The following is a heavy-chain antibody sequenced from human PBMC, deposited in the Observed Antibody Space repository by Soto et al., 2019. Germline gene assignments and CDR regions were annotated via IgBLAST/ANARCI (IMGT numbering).Heavy chain of an antibody. D-gene: IGHD5-18*01. CDR1: GFTFSSYS. V-gene: IGHV3-21*01. CDR3: TNTAMVTHDLGY. J-gene: IGHJ4*02. Sequence: EVQLVESGGGLVKPGGSLRLSCAASGFTFSSYSMNWVRQAPGKGLEWVSSISSSSSYIYYADSVKGRFTISRDNAKNSLYLQMNSLRAEDTAVYYCTNTAMVTHDLGYWGKGTLVTVSS. CDR2: ISSSSSYI.